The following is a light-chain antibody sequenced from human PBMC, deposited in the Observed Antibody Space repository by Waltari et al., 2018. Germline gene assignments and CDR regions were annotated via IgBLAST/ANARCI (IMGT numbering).Light chain of an antibody. CDR2: DAN. CDR3: CSFAAGDAYV. Sequence: QSALTQPRSVSGSPGQSVAISCTGTSSDVGTSKYVSWYQQHPAKAPNLIIYDANERPSGVPLACAGSKSGNTASLTVSGIQAEDEADYYCCSFAAGDAYVFGTGTKVTV. J-gene: IGLJ1*01. V-gene: IGLV2-11*01. CDR1: SSDVGTSKY.